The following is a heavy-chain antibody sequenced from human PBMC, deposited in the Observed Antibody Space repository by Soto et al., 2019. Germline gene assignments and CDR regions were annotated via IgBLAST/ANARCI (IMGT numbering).Heavy chain of an antibody. CDR3: AIDLQPNTVTTCGS. CDR1: GFTLDSHG. Sequence: QVQLVESGGGAVQPGRSLRLSCAASGFTLDSHGMHWVRQAPGKGLEWVAVISSDGNNKYYAGSMKGRFTISRDNFNKILYLQMSSLRAEDTGVYYCAIDLQPNTVTTCGSWGQGTLVSVSS. CDR2: ISSDGNNK. D-gene: IGHD4-17*01. J-gene: IGHJ5*02. V-gene: IGHV3-30*03.